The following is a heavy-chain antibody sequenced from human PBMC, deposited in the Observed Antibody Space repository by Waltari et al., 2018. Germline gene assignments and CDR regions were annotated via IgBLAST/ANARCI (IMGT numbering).Heavy chain of an antibody. J-gene: IGHJ3*02. V-gene: IGHV4-59*01. CDR2: IYYSGST. D-gene: IGHD1-26*01. Sequence: QVQLQESGPGLVKPSETLSLTCTVSGGSISSYYWSWIRPPPGKGLEWIGYIYYSGSTNYNPSLKSRVTISVDTSKNQFSLKLSSVTAADTAVYYCARETDFIVGNAFDIWGQGTMVTVSS. CDR1: GGSISSYY. CDR3: ARETDFIVGNAFDI.